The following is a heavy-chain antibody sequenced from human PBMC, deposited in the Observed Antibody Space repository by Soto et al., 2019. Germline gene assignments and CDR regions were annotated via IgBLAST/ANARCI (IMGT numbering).Heavy chain of an antibody. Sequence: SVKFSGKASGYTFNSYGISRVRQAHGQGLEWMRWISAYNGNTSYAQKLQGRVTMTTDTSTSTAYMELRSLRSDDTAVYYCARGLGYYYDSSGYNFDCWG. V-gene: IGHV1-18*01. CDR3: ARGLGYYYDSSGYNFDC. CDR2: ISAYNGNT. J-gene: IGHJ4*01. D-gene: IGHD3-22*01. CDR1: GYTFNSYG.